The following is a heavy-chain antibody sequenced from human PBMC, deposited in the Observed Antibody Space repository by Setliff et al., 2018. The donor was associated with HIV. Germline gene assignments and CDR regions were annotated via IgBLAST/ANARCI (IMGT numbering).Heavy chain of an antibody. D-gene: IGHD6-19*01. Sequence: SETLSLTCTVSGYSISSGYYWGWIRQPPGKGLEWIGSIYHSGSTYYNPSLKSRVTISVDTSKNQFSLKLSSVTAADTAVYYCARRRSSGWYHYFDYWGQRTLVTV. J-gene: IGHJ4*02. V-gene: IGHV4-38-2*02. CDR2: IYHSGST. CDR3: ARRRSSGWYHYFDY. CDR1: GYSISSGYY.